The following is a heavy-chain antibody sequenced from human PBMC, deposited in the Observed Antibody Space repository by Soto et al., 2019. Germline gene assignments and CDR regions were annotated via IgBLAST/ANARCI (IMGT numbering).Heavy chain of an antibody. V-gene: IGHV3-13*01. CDR1: GFTFSSYD. CDR2: IGTAGDT. J-gene: IGHJ4*02. CDR3: ARVRYLPSGSYYYFDY. Sequence: GGSLRLSCAASGFTFSSYDMHWVRQATGKGLEWVSAIGTAGDTYYPGSVKGRFTISRENAKNSLYLQMNSLRAGDTAVYYCARVRYLPSGSYYYFDYWGQGTLVTVSS. D-gene: IGHD1-26*01.